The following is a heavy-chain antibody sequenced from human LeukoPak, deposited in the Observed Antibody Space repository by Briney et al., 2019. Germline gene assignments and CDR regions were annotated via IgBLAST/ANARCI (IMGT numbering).Heavy chain of an antibody. CDR3: ARLMAYYDSSGYYIDY. CDR1: GGSISSSSYY. Sequence: PSETLSLTCTVSGGSISSSSYYWGWIRQPPGKGLEWIGSIYYSGSTYYNPSLKSRVTISVDTSKNQFSLKLSSVTAADTAAYYCARLMAYYDSSGYYIDYWGQGTLVTVSS. V-gene: IGHV4-39*01. J-gene: IGHJ4*02. CDR2: IYYSGST. D-gene: IGHD3-22*01.